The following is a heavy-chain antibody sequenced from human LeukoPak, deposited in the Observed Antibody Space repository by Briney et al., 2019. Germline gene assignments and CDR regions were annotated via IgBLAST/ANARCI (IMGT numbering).Heavy chain of an antibody. V-gene: IGHV3-21*01. CDR2: ISSSSSYI. CDR1: GFTFSSYS. Sequence: GGSLRLSCAASGFTFSSYSMNWVRQAPGKGLEWVSSISSSSSYIYYADSVKGRFTISRDNAKNSLYLQMNSLRAEDTAVYYCARDQKGRIFRVVPYIARYFQHWGQGTLVTVSS. J-gene: IGHJ1*01. CDR3: ARDQKGRIFRVVPYIARYFQH. D-gene: IGHD3-3*01.